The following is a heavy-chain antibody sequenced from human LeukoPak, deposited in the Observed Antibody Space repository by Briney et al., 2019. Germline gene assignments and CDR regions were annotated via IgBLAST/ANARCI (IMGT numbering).Heavy chain of an antibody. V-gene: IGHV4-59*01. D-gene: IGHD4-11*01. Sequence: SETLSVTCAVSGGSLSDYYWTWIRQPRGKGLEWIAYIFYSGATNYNPSLRSRVTISVDTSKNQFSLRLSSVTAADTAVYYCARLRGNYFPDYWGQGTLVTVSS. CDR1: GGSLSDYY. CDR3: ARLRGNYFPDY. J-gene: IGHJ4*02. CDR2: IFYSGAT.